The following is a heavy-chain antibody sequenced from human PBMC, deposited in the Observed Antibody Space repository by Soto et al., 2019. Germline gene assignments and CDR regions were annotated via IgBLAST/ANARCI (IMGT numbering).Heavy chain of an antibody. V-gene: IGHV3-23*01. Sequence: GGSLRLSCATSGFTFSSNGMSWVRQAPGKGLDWVSGISWSGRNTYYADSVKGRFTISRDNSKNTLFLQMNSLRAEDTAVYYCAKNGLSNSPSAIDSWGQGTLVTVSS. CDR3: AKNGLSNSPSAIDS. D-gene: IGHD2-8*01. CDR2: ISWSGRNT. J-gene: IGHJ4*02. CDR1: GFTFSSNG.